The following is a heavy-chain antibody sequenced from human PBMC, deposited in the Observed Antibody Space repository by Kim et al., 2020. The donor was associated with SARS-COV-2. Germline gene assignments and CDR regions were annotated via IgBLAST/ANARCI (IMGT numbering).Heavy chain of an antibody. CDR2: IYYSGST. CDR3: AREWGSSGYYDHSEYYFDY. CDR1: GGSISSYY. D-gene: IGHD3-22*01. J-gene: IGHJ4*02. Sequence: SETLSLTCTVSGGSISSYYWSWIRQPPGKGLEWIGYIYYSGSTNYNPSLKSRVTISVDTSKNQFSLKLSSVTAADTAVYYCAREWGSSGYYDHSEYYFDYWGQGTLVTVSS. V-gene: IGHV4-59*13.